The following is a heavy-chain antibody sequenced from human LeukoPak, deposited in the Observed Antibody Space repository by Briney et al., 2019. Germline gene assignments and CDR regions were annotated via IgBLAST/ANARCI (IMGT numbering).Heavy chain of an antibody. J-gene: IGHJ5*02. CDR1: GFTFSDYY. V-gene: IGHV3-11*01. CDR3: ARGAGPLFDP. Sequence: PGGSLRLSCAASGFTFSDYYMSWIRRAPGRGLDWIAYITNSGDTKHYADSVKGRFIISRDNAKNSLYLQTDSLRADDTAVYYCARGAGPLFDPWGQGTLVTVSS. CDR2: ITNSGDTK.